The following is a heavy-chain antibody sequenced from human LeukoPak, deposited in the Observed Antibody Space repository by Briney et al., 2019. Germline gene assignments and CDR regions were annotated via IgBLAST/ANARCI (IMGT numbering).Heavy chain of an antibody. V-gene: IGHV5-51*01. CDR2: IYPADSDT. CDR3: ARHRAPDCSGGSCYRWLDP. Sequence: GESLKISCKASGYIFSNYWSGWVRQMPGKGLEWMGIIYPADSDTSYISSFQGQVTISADKSTNTAYLQWSSLKASDTAMYYCARHRAPDCSGGSCYRWLDPWGQGTLVTVSS. J-gene: IGHJ5*02. CDR1: GYIFSNYW. D-gene: IGHD2-15*01.